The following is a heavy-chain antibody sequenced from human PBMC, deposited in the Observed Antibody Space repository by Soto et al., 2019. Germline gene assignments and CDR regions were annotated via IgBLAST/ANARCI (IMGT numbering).Heavy chain of an antibody. D-gene: IGHD3-16*01. CDR1: GGSISSGDYY. V-gene: IGHV4-30-4*01. CDR2: IYYSGST. J-gene: IGHJ4*02. CDR3: ARGRVVLRGPIDY. Sequence: QVQLQESGPGLVKPSQTLSLTCTVSGGSISSGDYYWSWIRQPPGKGLEWIGYIYYSGSTYYNPSLKSRVTISVDTSKTQFSLKLSSVTAADTAVYYCARGRVVLRGPIDYWGQGTLVTVSS.